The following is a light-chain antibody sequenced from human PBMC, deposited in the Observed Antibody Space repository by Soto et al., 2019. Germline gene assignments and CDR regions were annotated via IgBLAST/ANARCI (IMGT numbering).Light chain of an antibody. CDR1: SGSIASNY. CDR2: EDN. J-gene: IGLJ1*01. V-gene: IGLV6-57*04. Sequence: NFMLTQPHSVSESPGKTVTISCTRSSGSIASNYVQWYQQRPGSAPTTVIYEDNQRPSGVPDRFSGSIDSSSNSASLTISGLKTEDEADHYCQSYDSSPLWVFGTGTKVTVL. CDR3: QSYDSSPLWV.